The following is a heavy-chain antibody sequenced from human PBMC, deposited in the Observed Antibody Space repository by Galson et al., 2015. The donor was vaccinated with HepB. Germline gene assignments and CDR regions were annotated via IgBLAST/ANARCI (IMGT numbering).Heavy chain of an antibody. Sequence: SVKVSCKASGYTFSNYAMHWVRQAPGQRLEWMGWINAGNGNTKYSQKFQGRVTLTRDTSASTAYLDLSSLRSEDSAVYYCARDPYMVLWGQGTLVTVSS. CDR2: INAGNGNT. D-gene: IGHD4/OR15-4a*01. CDR3: ARDPYMVL. J-gene: IGHJ4*02. V-gene: IGHV1-3*01. CDR1: GYTFSNYA.